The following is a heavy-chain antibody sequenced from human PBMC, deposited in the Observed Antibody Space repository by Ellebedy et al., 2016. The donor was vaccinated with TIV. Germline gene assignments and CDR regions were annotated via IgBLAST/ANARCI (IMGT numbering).Heavy chain of an antibody. D-gene: IGHD1-14*01. CDR3: ARLRQSRDRSHWYFDL. CDR2: SFMGGST. J-gene: IGHJ2*01. V-gene: IGHV4-4*07. CDR1: GGSFSSYY. Sequence: GSLRLSXTVSGGSFSSYYWSWIRQAAGKGLEWIGRSFMGGSTTSNPSLKNRVTMSADASTTQLSMNLSSVTAADTAVYFCARLRQSRDRSHWYFDLWGRGTLVTVSS.